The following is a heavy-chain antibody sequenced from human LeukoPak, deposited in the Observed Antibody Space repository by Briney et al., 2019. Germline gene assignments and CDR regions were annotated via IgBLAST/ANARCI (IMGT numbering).Heavy chain of an antibody. Sequence: PGGSLRLSCAASGFTFSKYWMTWVRQAPGKGLEGVANIKQDESEKYYGDSVKGRFTISRDNAKNPLYLQMNSLRAEDTAVYYCARDKEEMVRAPYAFGIWGQGTMVTVSS. CDR2: IKQDESEK. CDR3: ARDKEEMVRAPYAFGI. CDR1: GFTFSKYW. D-gene: IGHD3-10*01. J-gene: IGHJ3*02. V-gene: IGHV3-7*01.